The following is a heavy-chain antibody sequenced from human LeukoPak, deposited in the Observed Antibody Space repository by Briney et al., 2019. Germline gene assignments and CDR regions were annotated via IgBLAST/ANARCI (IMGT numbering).Heavy chain of an antibody. CDR3: ARIPMYKSDWRDY. CDR2: IYYSGST. V-gene: IGHV4-59*08. D-gene: IGHD2-21*01. Sequence: SETLSLTCTVSGGSISSYYWSWIRQPPGKGLEWIGYIYYSGSTNYNPSFKSRVTISVDTTKNQFSLKLRSVTAADTAVYYCARIPMYKSDWRDYWGQGTLVTVSS. CDR1: GGSISSYY. J-gene: IGHJ4*02.